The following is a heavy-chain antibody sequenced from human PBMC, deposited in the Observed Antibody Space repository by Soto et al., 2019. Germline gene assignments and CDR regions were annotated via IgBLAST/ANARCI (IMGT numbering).Heavy chain of an antibody. CDR2: ISSSSSTI. Sequence: EVQLVESGGGLVQPGGSLRLSCVVSGFTFSSYSMNWVRQAPGKGLEWVSYISSSSSTIYYADSVKGRFTISRDNAKNSLYLQMNSLRAEDTAVYYCVRGRAVTTPGPICDYWGQGTLVTVSS. J-gene: IGHJ4*02. CDR3: VRGRAVTTPGPICDY. CDR1: GFTFSSYS. D-gene: IGHD3-3*01. V-gene: IGHV3-48*01.